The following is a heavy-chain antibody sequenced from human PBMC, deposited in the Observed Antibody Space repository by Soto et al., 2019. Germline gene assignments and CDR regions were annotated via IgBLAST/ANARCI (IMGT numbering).Heavy chain of an antibody. J-gene: IGHJ5*02. CDR3: ARGHGDWFDP. D-gene: IGHD4-17*01. V-gene: IGHV6-1*01. CDR1: GDSVSSDSVA. Sequence: QVQLQQSSPGLVKPSQTLSLTCAISGDSVSSDSVAWNWIRQSPSRGLEWLGRTYYRSKWYNDYAVSVKXXIXTXQDTSKNQFSLQLNSVTPEDTAVYYCARGHGDWFDPWGQGTLVTVSS. CDR2: TYYRSKWYN.